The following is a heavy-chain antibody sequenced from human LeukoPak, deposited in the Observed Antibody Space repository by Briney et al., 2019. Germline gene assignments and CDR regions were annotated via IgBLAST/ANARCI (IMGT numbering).Heavy chain of an antibody. CDR1: GYALTELS. V-gene: IGHV1-24*01. CDR3: AGDVLVSGGSYYHGF. Sequence: ASVKVSCKLSGYALTELSIHWVRQAPGKGFEWMGGVDPKDGETIYAQNFQDRVTVTDDRSTDTSYMELRGLTSEDTALYYCAGDVLVSGGSYYHGFWGQGTLVTVSS. J-gene: IGHJ4*02. CDR2: VDPKDGET. D-gene: IGHD3-10*01.